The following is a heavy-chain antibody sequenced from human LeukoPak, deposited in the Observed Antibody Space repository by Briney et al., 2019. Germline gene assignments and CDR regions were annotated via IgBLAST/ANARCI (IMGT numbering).Heavy chain of an antibody. V-gene: IGHV3-23*01. CDR2: ISRSGGST. CDR1: GFTFSCYV. J-gene: IGHJ5*02. CDR3: AKDGAWFDP. Sequence: GGSLRLSCAASGFTFSCYVMSWVRQAPGKGLQGVAAISRSGGSTYYADSVKGRFTISRDNSKNPLYLQMNSLRAEDTAVYYCAKDGAWFDPWGQGTLVTVSS.